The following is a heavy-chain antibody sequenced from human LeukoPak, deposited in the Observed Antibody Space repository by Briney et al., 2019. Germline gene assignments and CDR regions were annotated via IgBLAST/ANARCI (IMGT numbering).Heavy chain of an antibody. D-gene: IGHD2-15*01. CDR3: AREGNCGGGRCSGFQH. CDR2: IGVYNGHT. CDR1: GYTLTSYA. V-gene: IGHV1-3*01. Sequence: ASVKVSCKASGYTLTSYAIHWVRQAPGQGLEWMGWIGVYNGHTKYSEKFQGRFTITRDRSASTAYMELSSLIFDDTAVYYCAREGNCGGGRCSGFQHWGQGTLVSVSS. J-gene: IGHJ1*01.